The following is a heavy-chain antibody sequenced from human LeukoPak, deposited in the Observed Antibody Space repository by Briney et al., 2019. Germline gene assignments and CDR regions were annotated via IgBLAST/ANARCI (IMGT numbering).Heavy chain of an antibody. D-gene: IGHD1-1*01. J-gene: IGHJ4*02. V-gene: IGHV3-74*01. CDR3: ARVLLEREAR. CDR2: LSPDGGTI. CDR1: GFTFSSYW. Sequence: PGGSLRLSCVVSGFTFSSYWMHWVRQAPGKGLVWVSRLSPDGGTIDYSDSVRGRFTISRDNAKDTLYLQMNSLRAEDSAVYYCARVLLEREARWGQGTLVTVSS.